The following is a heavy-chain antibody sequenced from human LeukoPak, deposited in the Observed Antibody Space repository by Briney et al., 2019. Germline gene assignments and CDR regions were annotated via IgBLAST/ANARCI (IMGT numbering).Heavy chain of an antibody. V-gene: IGHV1-69*02. D-gene: IGHD3-22*01. J-gene: IGHJ4*02. CDR2: IIPILGIA. Sequence: ASVTVSCTASGGTFSSYTISWVRQAPGQGLEWMGRIIPILGIANYAQKFQGRVPITTDKSTSTAYMELSSLRSEDTAGYYCARLVSSGYPYLGYWGQGTLVSVSS. CDR3: ARLVSSGYPYLGY. CDR1: GGTFSSYT.